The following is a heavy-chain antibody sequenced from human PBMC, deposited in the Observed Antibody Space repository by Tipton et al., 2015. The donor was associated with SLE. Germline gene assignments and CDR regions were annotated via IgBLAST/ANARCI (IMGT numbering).Heavy chain of an antibody. Sequence: TLSLTCAVYDDSVSGYHWSWIRQPPGKGLEWIGEINHSGDTDYNPSLKSRVTMSIDTSNNQFSLRLTSVTAADTAVYYCARLSGGGTDYQGCFDPWGQGTLVTVSS. CDR2: INHSGDT. CDR1: DDSVSGYH. D-gene: IGHD2-15*01. CDR3: ARLSGGGTDYQGCFDP. V-gene: IGHV4-34*01. J-gene: IGHJ5*02.